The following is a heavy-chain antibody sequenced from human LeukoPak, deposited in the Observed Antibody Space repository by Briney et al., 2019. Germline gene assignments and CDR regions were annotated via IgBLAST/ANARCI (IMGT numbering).Heavy chain of an antibody. CDR1: GYTLTSYD. CDR2: MNPNSGNT. D-gene: IGHD3-16*01. CDR3: ASLAGGSYYYYGMDV. V-gene: IGHV1-8*01. J-gene: IGHJ6*02. Sequence: GASVKVSCKASGYTLTSYDINWVRQATGQGFEWMGWMNPNSGNTGYAQKFQGRVTMTRNTSISTAYMELSSLRSEDTAVYYCASLAGGSYYYYGMDVWGQGTTVTVSS.